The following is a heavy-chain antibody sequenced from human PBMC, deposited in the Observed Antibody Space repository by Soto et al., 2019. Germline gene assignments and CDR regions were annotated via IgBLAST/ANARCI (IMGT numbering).Heavy chain of an antibody. D-gene: IGHD5-18*01. CDR3: ASNSYGYTVYDY. V-gene: IGHV4-30-4*01. CDR2: IYYSGST. CDR1: GCSISSGDYY. Sequence: QVQLQESGPGLVKPSQTLALTCTVSGCSISSGDYYWSWIRQPPGKGLEWIGYIYYSGSTYYNPSLKSRVTISVDTSKTEVSLKLSSVTAADTAVYYCASNSYGYTVYDYWGQGTLVTVSS. J-gene: IGHJ4*02.